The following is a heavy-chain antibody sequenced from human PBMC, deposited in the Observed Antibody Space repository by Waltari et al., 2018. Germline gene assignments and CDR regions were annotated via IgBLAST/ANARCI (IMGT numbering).Heavy chain of an antibody. CDR3: AIGWDPTGWFDP. CDR2: IYYSGST. V-gene: IGHV4-39*01. CDR1: GGSISSSSYY. J-gene: IGHJ5*02. Sequence: QLQLQESGPGLVKPSETLSLTCTVSGGSISSSSYYWGWIRQPPGKGLEWIGSIYYSGSTYYNPSLKSRVTISVDTSKNQFSLKLSSVTAADTAVYYCAIGWDPTGWFDPWGQGTLVTVSS. D-gene: IGHD1-26*01.